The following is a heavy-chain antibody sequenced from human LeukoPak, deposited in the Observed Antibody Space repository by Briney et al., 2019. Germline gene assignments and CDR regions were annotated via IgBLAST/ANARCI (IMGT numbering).Heavy chain of an antibody. D-gene: IGHD6-13*01. Sequence: GGSLGLSCSASGFTFSSYFMHWVRQAPGKGLEYVSAISSNGDSTYYADSVKGRFTISRDNSKNTLYLQMSSLRVEDTAVYYCVKDLFIATTGRTNLDFWGQGNLVTVSS. V-gene: IGHV3-64D*09. CDR1: GFTFSSYF. CDR2: ISSNGDST. CDR3: VKDLFIATTGRTNLDF. J-gene: IGHJ4*02.